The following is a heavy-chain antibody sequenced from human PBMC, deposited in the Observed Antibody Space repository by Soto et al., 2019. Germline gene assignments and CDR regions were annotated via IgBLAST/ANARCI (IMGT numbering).Heavy chain of an antibody. D-gene: IGHD2-15*01. CDR3: ARDRVGRATVVPDDAFDI. CDR1: GYSITTYG. CDR2: ISGYNGKT. J-gene: IGHJ3*02. Sequence: QVQLEQSGAEVKKPGASVSVSCEVSGYSITTYGTSWVRQAPGQGLEWMGWISGYNGKTRYAQKFQGRFTMTPDASTSTAYIELKSLRFDDTAIYFCARDRVGRATVVPDDAFDIWGQGTMVTVSS. V-gene: IGHV1-18*01.